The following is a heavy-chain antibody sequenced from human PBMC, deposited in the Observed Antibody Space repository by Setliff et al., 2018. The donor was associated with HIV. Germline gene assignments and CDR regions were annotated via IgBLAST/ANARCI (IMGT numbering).Heavy chain of an antibody. CDR3: ARGDSGTYYPYYYYYMDV. J-gene: IGHJ6*03. D-gene: IGHD3-10*01. CDR1: GGSFSGSY. Sequence: SETLSLTCAVYGGSFSGSYWSWIRQPPGKDLEWIGEINHSGSTNYNPSLKSRVTISVDTSKTQFSLKLSSVTAADTAVYYCARGDSGTYYPYYYYYMDVWGKGTTVTVSS. CDR2: INHSGST. V-gene: IGHV4-34*01.